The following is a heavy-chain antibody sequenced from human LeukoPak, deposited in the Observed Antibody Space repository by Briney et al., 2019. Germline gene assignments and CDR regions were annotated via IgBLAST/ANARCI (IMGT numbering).Heavy chain of an antibody. CDR3: ARDIGAYCGGDCYSPSGAFDI. Sequence: PSQTLSLTCTVSGGSISSGGYYWSWIRQHPGKGLEWIGYIYYSGSTYYNPSLKSRVTISVDTSKNQFSLKLSSVTGADTAVYYCARDIGAYCGGDCYSPSGAFDIWGQGTMVTVPS. CDR1: GGSISSGGYY. V-gene: IGHV4-31*03. J-gene: IGHJ3*02. D-gene: IGHD2-21*02. CDR2: IYYSGST.